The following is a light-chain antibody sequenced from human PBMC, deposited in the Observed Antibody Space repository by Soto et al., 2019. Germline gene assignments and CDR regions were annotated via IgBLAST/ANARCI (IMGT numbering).Light chain of an antibody. CDR2: QIS. Sequence: EIVLTQTPLSSSVTPGQPASISCRSSQSLVHSDGNTYLSWLHQRPGQPPRLLIYQISNRFSGVPDRFSGSGAGTDFTLKISRVEAEDVGVYYCMQATQFPPWTFGQGTKVEIK. J-gene: IGKJ1*01. V-gene: IGKV2-24*01. CDR1: QSLVHSDGNTY. CDR3: MQATQFPPWT.